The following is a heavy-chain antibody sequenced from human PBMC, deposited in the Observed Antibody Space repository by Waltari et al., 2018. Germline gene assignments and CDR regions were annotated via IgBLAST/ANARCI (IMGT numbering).Heavy chain of an antibody. V-gene: IGHV3-48*03. CDR2: ISSSGSTI. D-gene: IGHD6-19*01. Sequence: EVQLVESGGGLVQPGGSLRLSCAASGFTFHSSAINWVRQAPGKGLEWVSYISSSGSTIYYADSVKGRFTISRDNAKNSLYLQMNSLRAEDTAVYYCAAVARDHYYFDYWGQGTLVTVSS. CDR1: GFTFHSSA. CDR3: AAVARDHYYFDY. J-gene: IGHJ4*02.